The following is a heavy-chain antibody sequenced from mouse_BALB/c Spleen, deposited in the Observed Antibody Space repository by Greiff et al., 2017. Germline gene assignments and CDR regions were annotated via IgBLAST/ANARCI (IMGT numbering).Heavy chain of an antibody. CDR2: INPYNDGT. Sequence: VQLQQSGPELVKPGASVKMSCKASGYTFTSYVMHWVKQKPGQGLEWIGYINPYNDGTKYNEKFKGKATLTSDKSSSTAYMELSSLTSEDSAVYYCAREGYYCGSSPFAYWGQGTLVTVSA. CDR3: AREGYYCGSSPFAY. V-gene: IGHV1-14*01. CDR1: GYTFTSYV. J-gene: IGHJ3*01. D-gene: IGHD1-1*01.